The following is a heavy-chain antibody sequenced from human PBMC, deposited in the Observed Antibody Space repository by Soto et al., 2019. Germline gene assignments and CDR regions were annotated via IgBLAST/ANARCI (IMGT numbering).Heavy chain of an antibody. CDR1: GDSISSYY. V-gene: IGHV4-59*08. CDR3: ARHPYGSGTFDAFDI. J-gene: IGHJ3*02. D-gene: IGHD3-10*01. Sequence: SETLSLTCTVSGDSISSYYWSWIRQPPGKGLEWIGYIYYSGSTNYNPSLKSRVTISVDTSKNQFSLKLSSVTAADTAVYYCARHPYGSGTFDAFDIWGQGTMVTVSS. CDR2: IYYSGST.